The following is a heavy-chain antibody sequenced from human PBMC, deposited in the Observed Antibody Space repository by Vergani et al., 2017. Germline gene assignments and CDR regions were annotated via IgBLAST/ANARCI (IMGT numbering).Heavy chain of an antibody. CDR2: ISGSGGST. Sequence: EVQLLESGGGLVQPGGSLRLSCAASGFTFSSYAMSWVRQAPGKGLEWVSAISGSGGSTYYADSVKGRFTISRDNSKNTLYLQMNSLRAEDTAVYYCAKALPTYDYVWGSYRPFHKSYFDYWGQGTLVTVSS. V-gene: IGHV3-23*01. J-gene: IGHJ4*02. CDR3: AKALPTYDYVWGSYRPFHKSYFDY. CDR1: GFTFSSYA. D-gene: IGHD3-16*02.